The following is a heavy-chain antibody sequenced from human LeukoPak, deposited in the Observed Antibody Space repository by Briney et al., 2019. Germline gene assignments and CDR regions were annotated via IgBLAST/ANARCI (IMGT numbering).Heavy chain of an antibody. CDR3: AKDSYYDSSGYYSN. J-gene: IGHJ4*02. D-gene: IGHD3-22*01. CDR2: ISWNGGSI. CDR1: GFTFDDYA. V-gene: IGHV3-9*01. Sequence: GGSLRLSCEASGFTFDDYAMHWVRQAPGKGLEWVSGISWNGGSIGYADSVKGRFAISRDNAKNSLYLQMNSLRAEDTALYYCAKDSYYDSSGYYSNWGQGTLVTVSS.